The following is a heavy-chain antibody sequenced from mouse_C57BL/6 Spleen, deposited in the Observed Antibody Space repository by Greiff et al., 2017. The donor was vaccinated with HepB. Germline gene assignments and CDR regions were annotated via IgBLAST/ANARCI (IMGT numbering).Heavy chain of an antibody. CDR2: ISDGGSYT. V-gene: IGHV5-4*03. Sequence: EVKLMESGGGLVKPGGSLKLSCAASGFTFSSYAMSWVRQTPEKRLEWVATISDGGSYTYYPDNVKGRFTISRDNAKNNLYLQMSHLKSEDTAMYYCARVRGNTAGAMDYWGQGTSVTVSS. J-gene: IGHJ4*01. D-gene: IGHD2-1*01. CDR3: ARVRGNTAGAMDY. CDR1: GFTFSSYA.